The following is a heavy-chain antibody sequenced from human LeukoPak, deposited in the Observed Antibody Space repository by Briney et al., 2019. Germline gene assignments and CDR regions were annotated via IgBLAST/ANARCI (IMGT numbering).Heavy chain of an antibody. V-gene: IGHV5-51*01. CDR2: IYPRDSDT. CDR1: GYTSTHQW. J-gene: IGHJ4*02. Sequence: GESLKISCKASGYTSTHQWIGWVRQKSGSGLEWMGIIYPRDSDTRYSPSFQGHVSISADTSINTAYLEWSRLEASDTAIYYCARHSDVIGAIWGQGTLVTVS. D-gene: IGHD3-10*01. CDR3: ARHSDVIGAI.